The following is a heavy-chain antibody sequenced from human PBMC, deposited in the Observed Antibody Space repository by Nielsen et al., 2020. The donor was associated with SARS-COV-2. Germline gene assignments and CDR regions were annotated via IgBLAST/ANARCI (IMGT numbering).Heavy chain of an antibody. CDR1: GFTVSTNY. Sequence: GESLKISCAASGFTVSTNYMTWVRQAPGKGLEWVSALYSGGSTHYADSVKGRFIISRDISKNTLYLQMNSLRAEDTAVYYCARGRYVGDYDSSGYYYVWGQGTQVSVSS. J-gene: IGHJ4*02. V-gene: IGHV3-66*01. CDR2: LYSGGST. D-gene: IGHD3-22*01. CDR3: ARGRYVGDYDSSGYYYV.